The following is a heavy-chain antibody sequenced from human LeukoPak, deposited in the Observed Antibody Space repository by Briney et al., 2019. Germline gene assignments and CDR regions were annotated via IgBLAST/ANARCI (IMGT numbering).Heavy chain of an antibody. CDR1: GFTFSSYE. Sequence: AGGSLRLSCAASGFTFSSYEMNWVRQAPGKGLEWVSYISSSGSTIYYADSVKGRFTISRDNAKNSLYLQMNSQRAEDTAVYYCARGLTMVRGVIRAPNRTPFDYWGQGTLVTVSS. V-gene: IGHV3-48*03. D-gene: IGHD3-10*01. CDR3: ARGLTMVRGVIRAPNRTPFDY. CDR2: ISSSGSTI. J-gene: IGHJ4*02.